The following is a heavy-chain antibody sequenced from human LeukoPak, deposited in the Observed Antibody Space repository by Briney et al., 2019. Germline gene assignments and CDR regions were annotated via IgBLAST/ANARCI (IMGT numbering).Heavy chain of an antibody. D-gene: IGHD2-15*01. CDR2: ITTNGAST. CDR3: ARVTLSLERGYGSLRYFDL. CDR1: GFIFSDYY. Sequence: GGSLRLSCAASGFIFSDYYMTWIRQAPWGGLEWISYITTNGASTYCATSVKGRFTISRDNAKNSLYLQMNSLRAEDTAVYYCARVTLSLERGYGSLRYFDLWGRGTLVTVSS. V-gene: IGHV3-11*01. J-gene: IGHJ2*01.